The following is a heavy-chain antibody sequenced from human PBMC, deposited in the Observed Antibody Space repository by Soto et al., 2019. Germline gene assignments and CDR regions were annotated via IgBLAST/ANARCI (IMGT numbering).Heavy chain of an antibody. Sequence: PSETLSLTCAVYGGSFSGYYWSWIRQPPGKGLEWVGEINHSGSTNYNPSLKSRVTISVDTSKNQFSLKLSSVTAADTAVYYCARAYDFWSGYYFGSYYYYGMDVWGQGTTVTGSS. CDR2: INHSGST. CDR3: ARAYDFWSGYYFGSYYYYGMDV. V-gene: IGHV4-34*01. J-gene: IGHJ6*02. D-gene: IGHD3-3*01. CDR1: GGSFSGYY.